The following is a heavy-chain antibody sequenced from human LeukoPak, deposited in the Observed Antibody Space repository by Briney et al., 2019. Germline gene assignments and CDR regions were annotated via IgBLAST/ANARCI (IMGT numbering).Heavy chain of an antibody. CDR2: IIGSGGRT. V-gene: IGHV3-23*01. CDR1: GFTFSSYA. J-gene: IGHJ4*02. Sequence: GGSLRLSRAASGFTFSSYAMSWVRQPPGKGLEWVSTIIGSGGRTYYADFVKGRFTISRDNSKNTLYLQMNSLRAEDTAVYYCAKTNLYYDSSGYYSNYFDYWGQGTLVTVSS. CDR3: AKTNLYYDSSGYYSNYFDY. D-gene: IGHD3-22*01.